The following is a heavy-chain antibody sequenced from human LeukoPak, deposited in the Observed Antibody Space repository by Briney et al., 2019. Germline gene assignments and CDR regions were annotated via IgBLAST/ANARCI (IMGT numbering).Heavy chain of an antibody. J-gene: IGHJ3*02. Sequence: GESLKISCKGSGYSFTSYWIGWVRQMPGKGLEWMGIIYPGDSDTRYSPSFQGQVTISADKSISTAYLQWSSLKASDTAMYYCARHPDNYYYATSGNAFDIWGQGTMVTASS. V-gene: IGHV5-51*01. CDR3: ARHPDNYYYATSGNAFDI. CDR1: GYSFTSYW. D-gene: IGHD3-22*01. CDR2: IYPGDSDT.